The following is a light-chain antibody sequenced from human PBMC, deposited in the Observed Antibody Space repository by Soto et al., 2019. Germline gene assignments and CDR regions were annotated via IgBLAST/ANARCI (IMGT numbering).Light chain of an antibody. J-gene: IGKJ1*01. CDR3: QQVGDSPVT. Sequence: EIVLTQSPGTLSLSPGERATLSCRASQSVGSTYLAWYQQKPGQAPRLLIYDASSRATGIPDRFSGSGSGTGFPLTISRLGAEDFAVDLLQQVGDSPVTFGQGTKVEIK. CDR2: DAS. V-gene: IGKV3-20*01. CDR1: QSVGSTY.